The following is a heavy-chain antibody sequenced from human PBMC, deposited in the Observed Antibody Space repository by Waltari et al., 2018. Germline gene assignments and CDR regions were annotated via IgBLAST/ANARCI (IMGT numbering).Heavy chain of an antibody. J-gene: IGHJ4*02. D-gene: IGHD1-26*01. CDR1: GYSISSGYY. V-gene: IGHV4-38-2*01. CDR3: ARRESYSLFDY. Sequence: QVQLQESGPGLVKPSETLSLTCAVSGYSISSGYYWGWIRQPPGKGLDWIGSIYHSGSTYYNPALKSRVTISVDTSKNQFSLKLSSVTAADTAVYYCARRESYSLFDYWGQGTLVTVSS. CDR2: IYHSGST.